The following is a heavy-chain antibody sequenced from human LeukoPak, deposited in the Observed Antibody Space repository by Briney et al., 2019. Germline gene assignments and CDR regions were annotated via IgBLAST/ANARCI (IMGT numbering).Heavy chain of an antibody. Sequence: GGSLRLSCAASGFIFRNYAMHWVRQAPGKGLKWEASITYDGSAQYYADSVKGRFTISKDGPKNTLYLQMNSLRAEDTAVYYCAKGLAARGGSSFDYWGQGTLITVSS. J-gene: IGHJ4*02. CDR1: GFIFRNYA. V-gene: IGHV3-30*04. CDR3: AKGLAARGGSSFDY. D-gene: IGHD6-6*01. CDR2: ITYDGSAQ.